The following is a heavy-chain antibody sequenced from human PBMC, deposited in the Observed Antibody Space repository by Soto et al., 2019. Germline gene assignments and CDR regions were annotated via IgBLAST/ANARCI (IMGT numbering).Heavy chain of an antibody. D-gene: IGHD3-3*01. J-gene: IGHJ4*02. CDR3: TTAIRRDYDFWSGYYIDY. CDR1: GFTFSNAW. V-gene: IGHV3-15*01. CDR2: IKSKTDGGTT. Sequence: GGSLRLSCAASGFTFSNAWMSWVRQAPGKGLEWVGRIKSKTDGGTTDYAAPVKGRFTISRDDSKNTLYLQMNSLKTEDTAVYYCTTAIRRDYDFWSGYYIDYWGQGTLVTVSS.